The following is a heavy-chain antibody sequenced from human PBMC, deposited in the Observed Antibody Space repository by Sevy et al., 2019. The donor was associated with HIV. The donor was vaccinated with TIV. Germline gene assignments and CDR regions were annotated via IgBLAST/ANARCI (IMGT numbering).Heavy chain of an antibody. CDR1: GGSISSSSYY. J-gene: IGHJ4*02. V-gene: IGHV4-39*01. Sequence: SETLSLTCTVSGGSISSSSYYWGWIRQPPGKGLEWIGSIYYSGSTYYNPSLKSRVTRSEDTSKNQSSLRLSSLTAADTAVYYCARHYRVEPAATRRAYFDYWGQGTLVTVSS. CDR3: ARHYRVEPAATRRAYFDY. D-gene: IGHD2-2*01. CDR2: IYYSGST.